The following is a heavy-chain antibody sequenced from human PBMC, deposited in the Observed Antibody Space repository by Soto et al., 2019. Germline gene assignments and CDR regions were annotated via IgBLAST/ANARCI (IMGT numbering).Heavy chain of an antibody. CDR2: IKSKTDGGTT. Sequence: GGSLRLSCAASGFTFSNAWMSWVRQAPGKGLEWVGRIKSKTDGGTTDYAAPVKGRFTISRDDSKNTLYLQMNSLKTEDTAVYYCTTTVPAAIYDFDIWGPGTIVPLSS. V-gene: IGHV3-15*01. D-gene: IGHD2-2*02. J-gene: IGHJ3*02. CDR3: TTTVPAAIYDFDI. CDR1: GFTFSNAW.